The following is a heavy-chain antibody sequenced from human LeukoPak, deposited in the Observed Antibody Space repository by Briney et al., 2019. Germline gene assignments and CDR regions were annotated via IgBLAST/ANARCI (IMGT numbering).Heavy chain of an antibody. CDR1: GFTVSSNY. Sequence: GGSLRLSCAASGFTVSSNYMSWVRQAPGKGLEWVSIIYSSGSTNYVDSVKGRFTISRDNSKNTLYLQMNSLRTEDTAVYYCAGWGYGSGSYYNLASFDYWGQGTLVTVSS. D-gene: IGHD3-10*01. CDR2: IYSSGST. V-gene: IGHV3-66*02. J-gene: IGHJ4*02. CDR3: AGWGYGSGSYYNLASFDY.